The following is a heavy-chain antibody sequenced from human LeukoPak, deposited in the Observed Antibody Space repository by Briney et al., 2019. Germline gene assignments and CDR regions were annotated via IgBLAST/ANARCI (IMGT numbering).Heavy chain of an antibody. Sequence: PSETLSLTCAVSGGSISSGGYSWSWIRQPPGKGLEWIGYIYHSGSTYYNPSLKSRVTISVDRSKNQFSLKLSSVTAADTAVYYCARSYCSSTSCPFDYWGQGTLVTVSS. CDR2: IYHSGST. CDR3: ARSYCSSTSCPFDY. CDR1: GGSISSGGYS. J-gene: IGHJ4*02. V-gene: IGHV4-30-2*01. D-gene: IGHD2-2*01.